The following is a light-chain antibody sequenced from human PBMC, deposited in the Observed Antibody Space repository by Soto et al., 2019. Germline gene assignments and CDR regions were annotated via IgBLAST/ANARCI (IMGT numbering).Light chain of an antibody. CDR1: QSVRTK. V-gene: IGKV3-15*01. CDR3: QQYNNWPLT. J-gene: IGKJ4*01. Sequence: EIVVTQSPATLSVSPGDRATLSCRVSQSVRTKVAWYQHKPCQTPRLLIYDASTRATGIPARFSGSGSGTEFTLTISSLQSVDFAVYYCQQYNNWPLTFGGGTKVDIK. CDR2: DAS.